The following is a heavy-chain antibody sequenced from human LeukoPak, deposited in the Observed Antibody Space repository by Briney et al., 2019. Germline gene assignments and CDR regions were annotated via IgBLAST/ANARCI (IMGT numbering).Heavy chain of an antibody. Sequence: GASVKVSCKASGYTFTSYYMHWVRQAPGQGLEWMGIIDPSGGSTRYPQKFQGRVTMTGDTSTSTVYMELSSLRFEDTAVYYCARGSTYCTSISCPMINCDYWSRGTLVTVSS. V-gene: IGHV1-46*01. CDR3: ARGSTYCTSISCPMINCDY. D-gene: IGHD2-2*01. CDR2: IDPSGGST. CDR1: GYTFTSYY. J-gene: IGHJ4*02.